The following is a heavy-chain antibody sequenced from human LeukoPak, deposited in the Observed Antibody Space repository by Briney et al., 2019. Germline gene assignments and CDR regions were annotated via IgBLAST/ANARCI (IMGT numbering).Heavy chain of an antibody. CDR3: AKDDRVRYY. D-gene: IGHD3-16*01. J-gene: IGHJ4*02. Sequence: PGGSLRLSCAASGFTFDDYGMSWVRQAPGKGLEWVSGISGSGGGTYYADSVKGRFTISRDNSKNTVYLQMNSLRAEDTAVYYCAKDDRVRYYWGRGTLVTVSS. CDR1: GFTFDDYG. CDR2: ISGSGGGT. V-gene: IGHV3-23*01.